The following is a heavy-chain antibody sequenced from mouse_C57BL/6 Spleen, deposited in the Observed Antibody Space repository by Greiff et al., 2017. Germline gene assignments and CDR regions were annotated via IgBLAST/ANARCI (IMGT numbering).Heavy chain of an antibody. Sequence: EVQLQQSGPVLVKPGASVKMSCKASGYTFTDYYMNWVKQSHGKSLEWIGVINPYNGGTSYNQKFKGKATLTVDKSSSTAYMELNSLTSEDSAVYYCARRENYGNYGGYFDYWGQGTTLTVSS. D-gene: IGHD2-1*01. J-gene: IGHJ2*01. CDR2: INPYNGGT. V-gene: IGHV1-19*01. CDR3: ARRENYGNYGGYFDY. CDR1: GYTFTDYY.